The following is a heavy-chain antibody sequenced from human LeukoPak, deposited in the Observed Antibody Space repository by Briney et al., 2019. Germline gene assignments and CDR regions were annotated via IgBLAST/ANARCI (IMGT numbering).Heavy chain of an antibody. J-gene: IGHJ4*02. D-gene: IGHD3-10*02. CDR1: GGSIPTSTYH. V-gene: IGHV4-39*07. Sequence: SETLSLTCTVSGGSIPTSTYHWGWIRQSPGKGLEWIGSVHYSGGTYYNPSLQSRVSISINTSKNQFSLRLTSVTAADTAVYYCGRMFGDHVAPVDYWGQGTLVTVAS. CDR3: GRMFGDHVAPVDY. CDR2: VHYSGGT.